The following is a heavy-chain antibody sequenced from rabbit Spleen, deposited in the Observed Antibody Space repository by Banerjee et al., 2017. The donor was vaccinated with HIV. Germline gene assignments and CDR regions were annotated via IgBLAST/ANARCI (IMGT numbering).Heavy chain of an antibody. CDR2: IDLVFGNT. CDR1: GLSFSSYG. J-gene: IGHJ4*01. V-gene: IGHV1S47*01. CDR3: VRGASSSGYYSL. D-gene: IGHD1-1*01. Sequence: LEESGGGLVKPEGSLTLTCKASGLSFSSYGVSWVRQAPGKGLEWIGYIDLVFGNTYHASWVNGRFTISSHNAQNTLYLQLNSLTAADTATYFCVRGASSSGYYSLWGP.